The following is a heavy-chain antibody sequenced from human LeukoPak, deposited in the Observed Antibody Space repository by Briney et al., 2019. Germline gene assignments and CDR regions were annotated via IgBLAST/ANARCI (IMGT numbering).Heavy chain of an antibody. Sequence: PGGSLRLSCTASTLTLNNYWMSWVRQAPGKGLEWVANIKQDGSEKYHVDSEKGRFTISRDNAKNSLYLQMNSLRAEDTAVYYCASRAGYTGSWSAFDYWGQGTLVTVSS. CDR3: ASRAGYTGSWSAFDY. V-gene: IGHV3-7*05. D-gene: IGHD6-13*01. CDR2: IKQDGSEK. CDR1: TLTLNNYW. J-gene: IGHJ4*02.